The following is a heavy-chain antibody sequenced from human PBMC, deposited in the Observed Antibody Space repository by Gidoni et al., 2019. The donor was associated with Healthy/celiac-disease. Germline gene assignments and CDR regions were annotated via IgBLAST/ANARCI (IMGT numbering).Heavy chain of an antibody. CDR2: INHSGST. D-gene: IGHD1-26*01. V-gene: IGHV4-34*01. J-gene: IGHJ4*02. Sequence: QVQLQQWGAGLLKPSETLSLTCAVYGGSFSGYYWSWIRQPPGKGLEWIGEINHSGSTNYNPSLKSRVTISVDTSKNQFSLKLSSVTAADTAVYYCARMSGRYSGSYSDYWGQGTLVTVSS. CDR3: ARMSGRYSGSYSDY. CDR1: GGSFSGYY.